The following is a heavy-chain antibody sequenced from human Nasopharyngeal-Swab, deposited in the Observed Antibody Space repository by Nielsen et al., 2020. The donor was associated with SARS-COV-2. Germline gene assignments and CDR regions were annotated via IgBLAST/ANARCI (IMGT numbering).Heavy chain of an antibody. Sequence: WIRQPPGKGLERIGYIYYSGSTNYNPSLKSRVTISVDTSKNQSSLKLSSVTAADTAVYYCAGGRDGYTNYYYYYGMGVWGQGTTVTVSS. CDR3: AGGRDGYTNYYYYYGMGV. J-gene: IGHJ6*02. D-gene: IGHD5-24*01. V-gene: IGHV4-59*01. CDR2: IYYSGST.